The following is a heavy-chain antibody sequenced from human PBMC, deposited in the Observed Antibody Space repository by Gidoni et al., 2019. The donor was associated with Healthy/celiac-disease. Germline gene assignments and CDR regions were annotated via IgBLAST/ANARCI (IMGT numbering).Heavy chain of an antibody. J-gene: IGHJ4*02. CDR1: GFTFGSYS. Sequence: EVQLVESGGGLVKPGGSLRLSCAASGFTFGSYSMNWVRQAPGKGLEWVSSISSSSSYIYYADSVKGRFTISRDNAKNSLYLQMNSLRAEDTAVYYCAGIKSGYSSSPIDYWGQGTLVTVSS. CDR3: AGIKSGYSSSPIDY. D-gene: IGHD6-13*01. V-gene: IGHV3-21*01. CDR2: ISSSSSYI.